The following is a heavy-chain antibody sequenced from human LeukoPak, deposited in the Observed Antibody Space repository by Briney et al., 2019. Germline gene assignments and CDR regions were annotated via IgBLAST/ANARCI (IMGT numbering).Heavy chain of an antibody. J-gene: IGHJ6*02. D-gene: IGHD3-22*01. V-gene: IGHV1-8*01. Sequence: GASVKVSCKASGYTFTSYDINWVRQATGQGLEWMGWMNPNSGNTGYAQKFQGRVTMTRNTSISTAYMELSSLRSEDTAAYYCARATYYYDSSGYYYDYYYGMDVWGQGTTVTVSS. CDR1: GYTFTSYD. CDR2: MNPNSGNT. CDR3: ARATYYYDSSGYYYDYYYGMDV.